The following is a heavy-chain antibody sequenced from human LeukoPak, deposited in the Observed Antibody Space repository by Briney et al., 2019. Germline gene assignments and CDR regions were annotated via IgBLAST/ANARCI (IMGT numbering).Heavy chain of an antibody. Sequence: GGSLRLSCAASGFTFSDYYMSWNRQAPGKGLEWVSYISSSGSTIYYADSVKGRFTISRDNAKNSLYLQMNSLRAEDTAVYYCARALYYYDSSGYFGSWGQGTLVTVSS. CDR3: ARALYYYDSSGYFGS. V-gene: IGHV3-11*01. J-gene: IGHJ4*02. CDR2: ISSSGSTI. D-gene: IGHD3-22*01. CDR1: GFTFSDYY.